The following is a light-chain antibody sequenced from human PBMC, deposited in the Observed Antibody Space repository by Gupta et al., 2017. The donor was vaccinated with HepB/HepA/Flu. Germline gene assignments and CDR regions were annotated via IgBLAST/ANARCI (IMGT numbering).Light chain of an antibody. Sequence: DFHLTQSPSFLSASVGDRVTITCRASQAISNYFAWYQQKPGKAPKLLIYGAFNWETGVQSRFSGSGYGKELTLTISSRQQEDLATYYCQQLKNYPPWTFGQGTKVEIK. CDR1: QAISNY. CDR3: QQLKNYPPWT. V-gene: IGKV1-9*01. CDR2: GAF. J-gene: IGKJ1*01.